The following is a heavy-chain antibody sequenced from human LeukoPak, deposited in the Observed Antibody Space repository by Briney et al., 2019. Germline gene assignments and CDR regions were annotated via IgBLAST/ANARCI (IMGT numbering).Heavy chain of an antibody. J-gene: IGHJ4*02. D-gene: IGHD1-26*01. V-gene: IGHV3-7*01. CDR1: GFTFSNYW. CDR2: IKQDGSEK. Sequence: GGSLRLSCTASGFTFSNYWMSWVRQAPGKGLEWVANIKQDGSEKYYVDSVKGRFTISRDNAKNSLYLQMNSLRAEDTAVYYCARDDHLTRPRALDYWGQGTLVTVSS. CDR3: ARDDHLTRPRALDY.